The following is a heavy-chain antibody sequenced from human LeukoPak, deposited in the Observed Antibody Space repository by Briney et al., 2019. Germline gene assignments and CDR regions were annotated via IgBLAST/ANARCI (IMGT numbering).Heavy chain of an antibody. CDR1: DASVYSYY. V-gene: IGHV4-59*02. CDR3: ASSSPAHDY. Sequence: SETLSLTCTVSDASVYSYYWSWIRQPPGKGLEWIGYGHYSGSTSYNPSLKSRVTISVDTSKNQFSLRVYFVTAADTAVYYCASSSPAHDYWGQGTLVTVSS. J-gene: IGHJ4*02. CDR2: GHYSGST. D-gene: IGHD6-6*01.